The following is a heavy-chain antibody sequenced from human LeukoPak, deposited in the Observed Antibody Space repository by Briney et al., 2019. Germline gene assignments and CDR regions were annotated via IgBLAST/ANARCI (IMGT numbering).Heavy chain of an antibody. CDR1: GFIFNSYA. Sequence: GGSLRLSCAASGFIFNSYAMHWVRQAPGKGLEWVAVISSDGSDKYYADSVKGRFTISRDNSKNTLYLQMNSLRAEDTAVYYCAKDTDSHYYYMDVWGKGTTVTVSS. CDR2: ISSDGSDK. D-gene: IGHD2-21*02. CDR3: AKDTDSHYYYMDV. J-gene: IGHJ6*03. V-gene: IGHV3-30-3*01.